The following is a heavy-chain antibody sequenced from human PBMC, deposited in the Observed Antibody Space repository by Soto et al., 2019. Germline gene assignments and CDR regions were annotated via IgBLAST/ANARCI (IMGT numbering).Heavy chain of an antibody. D-gene: IGHD1-26*01. J-gene: IGHJ4*02. CDR1: GCPFTSYG. CDR2: ISAYNGNT. CDR3: ARAEPAGAYLFYFDS. Sequence: XAVKVSCKASGCPFTSYGSTWVRQAPGQGLEWMGWISAYNGNTNYAQKFQGRVTMTTDTSTSTAYMQLRSLRSDDTAVYYCARAEPAGAYLFYFDSCGQRTLVTVSS. V-gene: IGHV1-18*01.